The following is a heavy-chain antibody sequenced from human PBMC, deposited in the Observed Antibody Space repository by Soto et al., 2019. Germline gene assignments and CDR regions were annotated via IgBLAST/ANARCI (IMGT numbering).Heavy chain of an antibody. CDR3: ARDALIPAATVYYYYYGMDV. CDR2: IYYSGST. Sequence: SETLSLTCTVSGFSISSYYWSWIRQPPGKGLEWIGYIYYSGSTNYNPSLKSRVTISVDTSKNQFSLKLSSVTAADTAVYYCARDALIPAATVYYYYYGMDVWGQGTTVTVSS. D-gene: IGHD2-2*01. J-gene: IGHJ6*02. V-gene: IGHV4-59*01. CDR1: GFSISSYY.